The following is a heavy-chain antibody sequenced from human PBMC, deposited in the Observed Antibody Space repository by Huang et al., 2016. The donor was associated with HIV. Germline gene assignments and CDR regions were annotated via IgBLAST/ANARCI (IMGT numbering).Heavy chain of an antibody. CDR2: VSFDGSTK. CDR3: AKDKYLMSTILAYYFDC. D-gene: IGHD3-3*01. CDR1: GFRVSSYG. J-gene: IGHJ4*02. Sequence: QVQLVESGGGVVQPGRSLRLSCTASGFRVSSYGMHWVRQAPGKGLEWVAVVSFDGSTKYSADSVKGRFTISRDNSKNTLYLQMNSLTVEDTAVYYCAKDKYLMSTILAYYFDCWGQGTLVTVSS. V-gene: IGHV3-30*18.